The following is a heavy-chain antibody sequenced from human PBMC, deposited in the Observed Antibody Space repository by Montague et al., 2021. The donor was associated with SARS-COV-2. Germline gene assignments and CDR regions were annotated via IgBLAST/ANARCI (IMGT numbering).Heavy chain of an antibody. CDR2: IYYSGST. V-gene: IGHV4-59*02. CDR3: ARAGGFYDYWSGYSSSAGFFDP. J-gene: IGHJ5*02. CDR1: GGSVSSYY. D-gene: IGHD3-3*01. Sequence: ETLSLTCTVSGGSVSSYYWSWIRQSPGKGLQWLGYIYYSGSTDYNPSLKSRVTMSVDTSKNQLSLRLNSVTTADTAAYFCARAGGFYDYWSGYSSSAGFFDPWGQGILVTVSS.